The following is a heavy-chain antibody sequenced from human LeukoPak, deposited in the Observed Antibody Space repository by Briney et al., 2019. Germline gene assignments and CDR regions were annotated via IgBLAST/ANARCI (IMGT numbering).Heavy chain of an antibody. CDR1: GGSFSGYY. Sequence: PSETLSLTCAVYGGSFSGYYWSWIRQPPGKGLEWIGYIYYSGSTNYNPSLKSRVTISVDTSKNQFSLKLSSVTAADTAVYYCARVAFTFEDFGVVTYYFDYWGQGTLVTVSS. CDR2: IYYSGST. CDR3: ARVAFTFEDFGVVTYYFDY. J-gene: IGHJ4*02. D-gene: IGHD3-3*01. V-gene: IGHV4-59*01.